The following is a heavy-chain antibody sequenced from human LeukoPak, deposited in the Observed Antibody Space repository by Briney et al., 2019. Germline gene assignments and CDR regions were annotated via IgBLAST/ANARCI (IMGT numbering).Heavy chain of an antibody. CDR3: ARDYDSSGYYDY. D-gene: IGHD3-22*01. CDR1: GGSFSGYY. V-gene: IGHV4-34*01. Sequence: SETLSLTCAVYGGSFSGYYWSWIRQPPGKGLEWIGEINHSGSTNYNPSLKSRVTISVDTSKNQFSLKLSSVTAADAAVYYCARDYDSSGYYDYWGQGTLVTVSS. J-gene: IGHJ4*02. CDR2: INHSGST.